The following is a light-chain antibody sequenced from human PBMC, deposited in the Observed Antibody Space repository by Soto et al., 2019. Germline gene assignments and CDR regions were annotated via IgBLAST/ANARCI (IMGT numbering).Light chain of an antibody. CDR2: GAS. Sequence: EILMTQSPATLPVSPGERATVSCRASQSVSSNLAWYQQKPGQAPRVLIYGASTRATGIPARFSGSGSGTEFTLTISSLQSEDCAIYYCQEYHTWPITFGGGTKVDIK. J-gene: IGKJ4*01. V-gene: IGKV3-15*01. CDR3: QEYHTWPIT. CDR1: QSVSSN.